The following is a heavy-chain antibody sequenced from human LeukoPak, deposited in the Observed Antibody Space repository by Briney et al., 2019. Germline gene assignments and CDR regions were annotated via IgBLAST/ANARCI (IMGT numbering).Heavy chain of an antibody. Sequence: SETLSLTCTVYGGSISSGSYYWSWIRQPAGKGLEWIGRIYTSGSTNYNPSLKSRVTISVDTSKNQFSLKLSSVTAADTAVYYCARTSPYSYYYMDVWGKGTTVTVSS. CDR3: ARTSPYSYYYMDV. CDR2: IYTSGST. CDR1: GGSISSGSYY. V-gene: IGHV4-61*02. J-gene: IGHJ6*03. D-gene: IGHD2-2*01.